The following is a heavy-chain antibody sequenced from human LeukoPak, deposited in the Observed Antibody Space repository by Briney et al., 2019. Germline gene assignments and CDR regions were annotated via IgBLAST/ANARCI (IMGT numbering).Heavy chain of an antibody. J-gene: IGHJ4*02. CDR3: ARAGVVNYFDY. CDR1: GFTVSSNY. CDR2: IYSGCST. Sequence: PGGSLRLSCAASGFTVSSNYMSWVRQAPGKGLEWVSVIYSGCSTYYADSVKGRFTISRDNSKNTLYLQMNSLRAEDTAVYYCARAGVVNYFDYWGQGTLVTVSS. D-gene: IGHD3-3*01. V-gene: IGHV3-66*02.